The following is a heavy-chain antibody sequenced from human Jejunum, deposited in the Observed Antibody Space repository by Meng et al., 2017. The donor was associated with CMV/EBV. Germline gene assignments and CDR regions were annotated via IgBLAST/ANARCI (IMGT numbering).Heavy chain of an antibody. CDR2: LYYSETA. CDR1: GGSSTRYY. V-gene: IGHV4-59*01. Sequence: SGGSSTRYYGSWIRQPPGKGLERIGYLYYSETAYYSPSLRSRVTISVDTTKNQFSLRLNSVTAADTAVYFCATTLYPIPFLNYFDPWGQGTLVTVSS. J-gene: IGHJ5*02. D-gene: IGHD3-16*01. CDR3: ATTLYPIPFLNYFDP.